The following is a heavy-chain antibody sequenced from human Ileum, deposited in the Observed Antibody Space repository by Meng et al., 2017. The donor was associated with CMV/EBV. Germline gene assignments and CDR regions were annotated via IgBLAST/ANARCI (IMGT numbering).Heavy chain of an antibody. CDR3: APNH. CDR2: ISGSGDIT. Sequence: GALSSSCEASGFTFSNYAMNWVRQAPGKGLEWVSGISGSGDITWYADSVKGRFTISRDNSKNTVYLQMNSLRAEDTAIYYCAPNHWGQGTLVTVSS. J-gene: IGHJ4*02. CDR1: GFTFSNYA. V-gene: IGHV3-23*01.